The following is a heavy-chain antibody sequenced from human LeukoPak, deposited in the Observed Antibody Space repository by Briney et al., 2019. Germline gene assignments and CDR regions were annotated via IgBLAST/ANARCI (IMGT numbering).Heavy chain of an antibody. D-gene: IGHD3-3*01. CDR3: ARGRRSGYQLDY. V-gene: IGHV3-74*01. CDR1: GFTFSSYW. Sequence: GRSLRLSCAASGFTFSSYWMHWVRQAPGKGLVWVSRINSDGSSTSYADSVKGRFTISRDNAKNTLYLQMNSLRAEDTAVYYCARGRRSGYQLDYWGQGTLVTVSS. J-gene: IGHJ4*02. CDR2: INSDGSST.